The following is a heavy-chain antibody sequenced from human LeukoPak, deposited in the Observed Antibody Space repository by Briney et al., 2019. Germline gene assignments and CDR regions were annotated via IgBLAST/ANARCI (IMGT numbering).Heavy chain of an antibody. CDR1: GGTFSNYA. CDR2: IITNYGTT. D-gene: IGHD3-3*01. Sequence: SVTVSCTASGGTFSNYAISWVRQAPGQGLEWMGGIITNYGTTNYAQKYQGRVTITADESTTTVYMELSSLRSEDTAVYYCARPRTYYDFWRGYPPFDYWGQGTLVTVSS. J-gene: IGHJ4*02. V-gene: IGHV1-69*13. CDR3: ARPRTYYDFWRGYPPFDY.